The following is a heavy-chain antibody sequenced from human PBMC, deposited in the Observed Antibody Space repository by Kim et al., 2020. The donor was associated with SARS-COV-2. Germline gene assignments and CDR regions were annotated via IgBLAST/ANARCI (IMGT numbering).Heavy chain of an antibody. D-gene: IGHD1-26*01. J-gene: IGHJ4*02. Sequence: SVXXRVTISRDNAKNSLYLQMDSLRPEDTALYYCAXXSSGSIDYWGQGALVTVSS. V-gene: IGHV3-9*01. CDR3: AXXSSGSIDY.